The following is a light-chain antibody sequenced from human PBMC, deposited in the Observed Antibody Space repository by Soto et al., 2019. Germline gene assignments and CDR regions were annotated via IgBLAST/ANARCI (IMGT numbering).Light chain of an antibody. CDR1: SSNIGSNT. V-gene: IGLV1-44*01. Sequence: QSVLTQPPSASGTPGQRVTISCSGRSSNIGSNTVNWYQQLPGTAPKLLIYSNNQRPSGVPDRFSGSKSGTSASLAISGLQSEDEADYYCAAWDDSLNGVVFGGGTKLTVI. CDR3: AAWDDSLNGVV. J-gene: IGLJ2*01. CDR2: SNN.